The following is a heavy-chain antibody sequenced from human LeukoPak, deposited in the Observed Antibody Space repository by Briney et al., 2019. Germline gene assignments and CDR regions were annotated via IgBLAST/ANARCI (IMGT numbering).Heavy chain of an antibody. J-gene: IGHJ4*02. CDR2: ISWNSGSI. CDR1: GFTFDDYA. D-gene: IGHD4-17*01. V-gene: IGHV3-9*01. Sequence: GGSLRLSCAASGFTFDDYAVHWVRQAPGEGLEWVSGISWNSGSIGDADSVKGRFTISRDNAKNSLYLQMNSLRVEDTALYYCAKGYGDYSFDYWGQGTLVTVSS. CDR3: AKGYGDYSFDY.